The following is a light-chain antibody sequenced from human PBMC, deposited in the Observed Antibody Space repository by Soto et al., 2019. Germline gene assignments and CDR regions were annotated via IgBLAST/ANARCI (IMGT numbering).Light chain of an antibody. CDR2: EAS. CDR3: SLYTSENTYV. J-gene: IGLJ1*01. Sequence: QSVLTQPPCVSGSPGQSVTISCTGTSTDFVSYNRVSWYQQPPGTAPKLIIYEASNRPSGVPDRFSGSKSGNTASLTISGLQAADEADYYCSLYTSENTYVFGTGTKVTVL. CDR1: STDFVSYNR. V-gene: IGLV2-18*01.